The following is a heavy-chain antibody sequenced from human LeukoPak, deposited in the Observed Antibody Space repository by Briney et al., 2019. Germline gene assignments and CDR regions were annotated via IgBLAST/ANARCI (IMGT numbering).Heavy chain of an antibody. CDR2: IYYSGST. D-gene: IGHD5-18*01. CDR3: VRDRGYSYGPFDY. CDR1: GGTVTSSSYY. Sequence: SETLSLTCTVTGGTVTSSSYYWGWIRQPPGKGLEWIGSIYYSGSTYYNPSLKSRVTISVDTSNNQFSLRLTSVTAADTALYYCVRDRGYSYGPFDYWGQGTLVTVSS. V-gene: IGHV4-39*07. J-gene: IGHJ4*02.